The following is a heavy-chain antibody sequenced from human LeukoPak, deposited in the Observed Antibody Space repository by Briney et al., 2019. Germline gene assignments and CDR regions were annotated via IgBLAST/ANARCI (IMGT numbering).Heavy chain of an antibody. D-gene: IGHD4-17*01. CDR1: GFTFSSCE. CDR3: ARAPHPDYGACYIFL. J-gene: IGHJ2*01. Sequence: GGSLRLSCAASGFTFSSCEMNWVRQAPGKGLEWVSYISGGSGTTYYADSVRGRFTISRDNAKHSLYLQINSLRDEDTAVYYCARAPHPDYGACYIFLCGRGTLVTVSS. CDR2: ISGGSGTT. V-gene: IGHV3-48*02.